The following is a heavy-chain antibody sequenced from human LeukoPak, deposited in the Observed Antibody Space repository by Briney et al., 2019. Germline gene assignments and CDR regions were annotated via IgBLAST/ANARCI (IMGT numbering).Heavy chain of an antibody. CDR3: ARDPGGGYCSSTSCYKYYYYYYMDV. CDR2: INPNSGGT. J-gene: IGHJ6*03. CDR1: GYTFTGYH. V-gene: IGHV1-2*02. D-gene: IGHD2-2*01. Sequence: ASVKVSCKASGYTFTGYHIHWVRQAPGQGLEWMGWINPNSGGTNYAQKFQGRVTMTRDTSISTAYMELSRLRSDDTAVYYCARDPGGGYCSSTSCYKYYYYYYMDVWGKGTTVTISS.